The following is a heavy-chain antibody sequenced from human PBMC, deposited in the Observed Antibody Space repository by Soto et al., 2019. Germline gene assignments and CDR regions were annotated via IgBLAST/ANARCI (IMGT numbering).Heavy chain of an antibody. Sequence: ASVKVSCKASGYTFTSYAMHWVRQAPGQGLEWMGWISAYNGNTNYAQKLQGRVTMTTDTSTSTAYMELRSLRSDDTAVYYCARTYYYGSGSYYNVDYWGQGTLVTVSS. J-gene: IGHJ4*02. CDR1: GYTFTSYA. D-gene: IGHD3-10*01. CDR3: ARTYYYGSGSYYNVDY. V-gene: IGHV1-18*01. CDR2: ISAYNGNT.